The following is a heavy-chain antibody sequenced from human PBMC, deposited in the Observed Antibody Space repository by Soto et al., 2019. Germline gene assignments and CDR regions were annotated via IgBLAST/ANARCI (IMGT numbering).Heavy chain of an antibody. V-gene: IGHV4-59*08. Sequence: QVQLQESGPGLVKPSETLSLTCTVSGGSISSYYWSWIRQPPGKGLEWIGYIYYSGSTNYNPSLKSRVTISVDTSKNQFSLKLSSVTAADTAVYYCARSARIAAAGWFDPWGQGTLVTVSS. CDR3: ARSARIAAAGWFDP. CDR2: IYYSGST. CDR1: GGSISSYY. J-gene: IGHJ5*02. D-gene: IGHD6-13*01.